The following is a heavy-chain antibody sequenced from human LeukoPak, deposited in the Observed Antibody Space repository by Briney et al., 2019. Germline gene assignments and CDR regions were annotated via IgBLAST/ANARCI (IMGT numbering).Heavy chain of an antibody. CDR3: AVITLGGFIVDY. CDR2: INTDGSSA. CDR1: GFTFSNYW. D-gene: IGHD3-16*02. V-gene: IGHV3-74*03. Sequence: GGSLRLSCAASGFTFSNYWMHWVRQTPGKGLVWVSRINTDGSSATYADSVKGRFTISRDNAKNTLYLQMNNLRAEDTAVYYCAVITLGGFIVDYWGRGPLVTVSS. J-gene: IGHJ4*02.